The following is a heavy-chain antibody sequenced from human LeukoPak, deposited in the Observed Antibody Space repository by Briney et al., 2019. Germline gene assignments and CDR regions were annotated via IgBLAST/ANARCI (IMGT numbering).Heavy chain of an antibody. CDR3: VRFGLTSSLDY. V-gene: IGHV5-51*01. CDR2: IYPGDSDT. CDR1: GYSFTSYW. Sequence: GESLKISCKGSGYSFTSYWIGWVRQMPGKVLEWMGIIYPGDSDTRYSPSFQGQVTFSVDASISTAYLQLSGLRASDTAIYYCVRFGLTSSLDYWGQGTLVTVSS. J-gene: IGHJ4*02. D-gene: IGHD6-13*01.